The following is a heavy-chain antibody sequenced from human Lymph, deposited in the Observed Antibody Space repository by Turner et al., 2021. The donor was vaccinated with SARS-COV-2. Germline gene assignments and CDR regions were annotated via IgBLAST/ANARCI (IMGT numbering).Heavy chain of an antibody. D-gene: IGHD2-15*01. J-gene: IGHJ4*02. Sequence: EVQLVESGGGVVQPGGCLRLSCAASGFTFDDYAMHWVRQAPGKGLEWVSLISGDGGGTYDADSVKGRFTISRDNSKNSLSLQMNSLRAEDTALYYCAKDPGYCSGGSCYSRTYFDFWGQGTLVTVSA. CDR1: GFTFDDYA. CDR3: AKDPGYCSGGSCYSRTYFDF. V-gene: IGHV3-43*02. CDR2: ISGDGGGT.